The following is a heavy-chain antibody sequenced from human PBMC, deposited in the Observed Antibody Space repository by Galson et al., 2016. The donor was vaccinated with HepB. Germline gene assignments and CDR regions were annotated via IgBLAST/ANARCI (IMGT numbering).Heavy chain of an antibody. CDR1: GFTFSSYS. Sequence: SLRLSCAASGFTFSSYSMNWVRQAPGKGLEWVSYISSSSSTFYYADSVKGRFTISRDNAKNSLYLQMNSLRAEDTAVYYCARTPATNCYGYWCYYYGMDVWGQGTTVTVSS. J-gene: IGHJ6*02. CDR2: ISSSSSTF. D-gene: IGHD3-16*01. V-gene: IGHV3-48*04. CDR3: ARTPATNCYGYWCYYYGMDV.